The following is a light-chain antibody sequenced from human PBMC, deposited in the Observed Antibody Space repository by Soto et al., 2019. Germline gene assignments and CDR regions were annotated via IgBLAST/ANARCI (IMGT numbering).Light chain of an antibody. CDR1: GSNIGAPYD. CDR3: QSYDSSLSGYV. V-gene: IGLV1-40*01. Sequence: QSVLTPPPSLSGAPGQMVTISCTGSGSNIGAPYDVHWYQHLPGTAPKLLIYGSTNRPSGVPGRFSGSKSGTSASLAITGLQAEDEADYYCQSYDSSLSGYVFGAGTKVTVL. CDR2: GST. J-gene: IGLJ1*01.